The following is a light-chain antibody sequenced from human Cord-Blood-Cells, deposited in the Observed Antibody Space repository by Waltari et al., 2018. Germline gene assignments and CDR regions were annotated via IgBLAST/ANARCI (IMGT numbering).Light chain of an antibody. CDR3: QQYNNWPPLT. CDR2: GAS. CDR1: QSVSSN. J-gene: IGKJ4*01. V-gene: IGKV3-15*01. Sequence: EIVMTQSPATLSVSPGERATLSCRASQSVSSNLAWYQQKPGQAPRLLIYGASTRATGNPARFSGSGSGTEFTLTISSLQSEDFAVYYCQQYNNWPPLTFGGGTKVEIE.